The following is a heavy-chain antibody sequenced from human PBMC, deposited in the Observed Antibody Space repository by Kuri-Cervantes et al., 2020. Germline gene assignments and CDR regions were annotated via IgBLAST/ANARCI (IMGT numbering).Heavy chain of an antibody. D-gene: IGHD2-21*01. J-gene: IGHJ6*02. CDR2: INQDGSEN. Sequence: GGSLRLSCAASGFTFSSYWMCWVRQAPGKGLEWVDNINQDGSENYYVDSVKGRFTISRDNAKNSLYLQMNSLRAEDTAVYYCARIKVRYYYGMDVWGQGTTVTVSS. CDR3: ARIKVRYYYGMDV. CDR1: GFTFSSYW. V-gene: IGHV3-7*01.